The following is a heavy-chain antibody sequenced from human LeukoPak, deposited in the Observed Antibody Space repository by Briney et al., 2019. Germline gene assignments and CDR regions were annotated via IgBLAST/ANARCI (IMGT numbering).Heavy chain of an antibody. CDR3: ARDYYDSSGYYYFDY. CDR1: GFTFSGYP. D-gene: IGHD3-22*01. Sequence: PGGSLRLSCAASGFTFSGYPIHWVRQAPGKGLEWVAVISYDGSNKYYADSVKGRFTISRDNSKNTLYLQMNSLRAEDTAVYYCARDYYDSSGYYYFDYWGQGTLVTVSS. V-gene: IGHV3-30-3*01. J-gene: IGHJ4*02. CDR2: ISYDGSNK.